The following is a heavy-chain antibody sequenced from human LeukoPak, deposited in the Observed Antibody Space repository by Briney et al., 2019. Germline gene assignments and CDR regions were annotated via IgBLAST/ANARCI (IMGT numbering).Heavy chain of an antibody. D-gene: IGHD3-10*01. V-gene: IGHV1-24*01. CDR1: GYTLTELS. CDR3: ATDRIWFGEFGSDY. J-gene: IGHJ4*02. Sequence: ASVKVSCKVSGYTLTELSMHWVRQAPGKGLEWMGGFDPEDGETIYAQKFQGRVTMTEDTSTDTAYMELSSLRSEDTAVYYCATDRIWFGEFGSDYWGQGTLVTVSS. CDR2: FDPEDGET.